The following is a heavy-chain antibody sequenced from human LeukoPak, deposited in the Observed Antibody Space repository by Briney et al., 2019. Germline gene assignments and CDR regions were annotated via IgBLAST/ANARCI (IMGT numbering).Heavy chain of an antibody. CDR1: GFTFSSYA. Sequence: GGSLRLSCAASGFTFSSYAMSWVRQAPGKGLEWVSAISGSGGSTYYADSVKGRFTISRDNSKNTLYLQMNSLRAEDTAVYYCARQHSSGWYFDYWGQGTLVTVSS. CDR2: ISGSGGST. CDR3: ARQHSSGWYFDY. D-gene: IGHD6-19*01. J-gene: IGHJ4*02. V-gene: IGHV3-23*01.